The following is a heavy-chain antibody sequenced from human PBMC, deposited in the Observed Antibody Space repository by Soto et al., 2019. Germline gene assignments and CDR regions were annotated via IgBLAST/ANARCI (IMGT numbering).Heavy chain of an antibody. J-gene: IGHJ5*02. CDR3: ARAVVVIKTYNWFDP. Sequence: ASVKVSCKASGGTFSSYAISWVRQAPGQGLEWMGGIIPIFGTANYAQKFQGRVTITADESTSTAYMELSSLRSEDTAVYYCARAVVVIKTYNWFDPWGQGTLVTVSS. CDR1: GGTFSSYA. CDR2: IIPIFGTA. V-gene: IGHV1-69*13. D-gene: IGHD3-22*01.